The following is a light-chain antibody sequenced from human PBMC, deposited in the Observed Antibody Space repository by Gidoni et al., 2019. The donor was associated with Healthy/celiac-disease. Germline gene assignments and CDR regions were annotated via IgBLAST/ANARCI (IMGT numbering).Light chain of an antibody. J-gene: IGKJ1*01. CDR2: GAS. Sequence: EIVMTQSPPTLSVSPGERATLSCRASQSVDSNCAWYQQKPGQDPRLLIYGASTRATGIPARFSGSGSGTEFTLTISSLQSEDFAVYYCQQYNNWPRWTFGQGTKVEIK. CDR3: QQYNNWPRWT. V-gene: IGKV3-15*01. CDR1: QSVDSN.